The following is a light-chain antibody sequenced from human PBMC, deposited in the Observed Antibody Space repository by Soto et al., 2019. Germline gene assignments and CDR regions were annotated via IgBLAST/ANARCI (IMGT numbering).Light chain of an antibody. CDR2: GAY. Sequence: EIVMTQSPATLSVSPGCGSTLTCMAIQSVDSNFAWYQQKPVQAPRILIYGAYSRATGIPDRLSVSGSGTDFTLTLSRLQPEAFAVYYCQQYGSSRWTFGQGTKVDIK. J-gene: IGKJ1*01. V-gene: IGKV3-20*01. CDR3: QQYGSSRWT. CDR1: QSVDSN.